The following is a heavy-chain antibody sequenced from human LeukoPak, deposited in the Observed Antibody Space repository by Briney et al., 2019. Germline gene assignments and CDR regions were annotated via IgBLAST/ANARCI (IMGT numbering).Heavy chain of an antibody. V-gene: IGHV3-9*01. D-gene: IGHD1-26*01. CDR2: ISWNSGSI. J-gene: IGHJ4*02. CDR1: GFTFDDYA. Sequence: GGSLRLSCAASGFTFDDYAMHWVRQAPGKGLKWVSGISWNSGSIGYADSVKGRFTISRDNAKNSLYLQMNSLRAEDTALYYCAKEAGASGDYWGQGTLVTVSS. CDR3: AKEAGASGDY.